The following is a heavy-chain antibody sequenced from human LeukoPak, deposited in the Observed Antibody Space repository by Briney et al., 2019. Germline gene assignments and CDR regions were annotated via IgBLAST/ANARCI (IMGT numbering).Heavy chain of an antibody. D-gene: IGHD5-12*01. CDR1: GFTLSSYG. V-gene: IGHV3-30*03. J-gene: IGHJ3*02. CDR2: ISYDGSNK. CDR3: GRVKEASAFDI. Sequence: GGSLRLSCAASGFTLSSYGMHWVRQAPGKGLEWVAVISYDGSNKYYADSVKGRFTISRDNSKNTLYLQMNSLRAEDTAVYYCGRVKEASAFDIWGQGTMVTVSS.